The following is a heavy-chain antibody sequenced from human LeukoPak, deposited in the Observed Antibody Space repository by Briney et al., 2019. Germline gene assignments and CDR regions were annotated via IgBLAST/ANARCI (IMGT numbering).Heavy chain of an antibody. CDR1: GFTFSDYW. CDR3: ARDLKAGYTYGYPLDY. V-gene: IGHV3-7*01. CDR2: MSQDGSLK. Sequence: GGSLRLSCAASGFTFSDYWMSWVRQAPGKGLEWVANMSQDGSLKYYVDSVKGRFTISRDNAKNSLYLQMNSLRPEDTAVYSCARDLKAGYTYGYPLDYWGQGILVTVSS. D-gene: IGHD5-18*01. J-gene: IGHJ4*02.